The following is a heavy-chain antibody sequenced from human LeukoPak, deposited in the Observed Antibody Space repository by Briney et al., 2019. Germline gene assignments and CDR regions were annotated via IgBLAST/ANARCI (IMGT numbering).Heavy chain of an antibody. V-gene: IGHV3-30*02. CDR2: IRYDGSNK. Sequence: GGSLRLSCAASGFTFKNSWMSWVRQAPGKGLEWVAFIRYDGSNKYYADSVKGRFTISRDNSKNTLYLQMNSLRAEDTAVYYCAKESGWYYYYMDVWGKGITVTVSS. CDR1: GFTFKNSW. J-gene: IGHJ6*03. D-gene: IGHD3-10*01. CDR3: AKESGWYYYYMDV.